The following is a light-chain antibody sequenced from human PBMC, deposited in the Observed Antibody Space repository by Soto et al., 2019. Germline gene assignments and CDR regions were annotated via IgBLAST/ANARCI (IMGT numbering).Light chain of an antibody. J-gene: IGKJ4*01. CDR1: QSISNTY. CDR2: GAS. V-gene: IGKV3D-7*01. Sequence: EIVMTQSPGTLSLSPGGRATLSCRASQSISNTYLSWYQQKPGQAPRLLIYGASTRATGIPARLSGSGSGTDFTLTISSVPPEDFEVYYCHQDYDLPLTFGGGTSVEIK. CDR3: HQDYDLPLT.